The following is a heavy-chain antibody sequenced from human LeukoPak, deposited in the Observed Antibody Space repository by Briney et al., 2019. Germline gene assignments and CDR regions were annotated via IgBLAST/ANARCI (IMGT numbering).Heavy chain of an antibody. J-gene: IGHJ6*02. CDR1: GYTFTSYG. CDR2: INPNTGAT. CDR3: TRDHCSYINCYEDYYYGMDV. D-gene: IGHD2-2*01. V-gene: IGHV1-2*02. Sequence: GASVKVSCKASGYTFTSYGISWVRQAPGQGLEWMGWINPNTGATDTAQKFQGRVTMTRDTSISAAYMELSRLRSDDTAVYYCTRDHCSYINCYEDYYYGMDVWGQGTTVTVSS.